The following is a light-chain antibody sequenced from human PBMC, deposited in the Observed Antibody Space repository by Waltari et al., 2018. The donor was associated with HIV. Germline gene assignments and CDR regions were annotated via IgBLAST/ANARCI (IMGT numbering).Light chain of an antibody. J-gene: IGLJ2*01. CDR2: KAT. CDR3: QSAGGGGTYR. CDR1: ALSKEY. Sequence: SYDLTQPPSVSVSPGQTARITCFGEALSKEYTFWHQQKAGQAPLLVIHKATERASGIPERFAGSTSGRLVTLTIDDVEPDDEADYYCQSAGGGGTYRFGGGTKLTVL. V-gene: IGLV3-25*03.